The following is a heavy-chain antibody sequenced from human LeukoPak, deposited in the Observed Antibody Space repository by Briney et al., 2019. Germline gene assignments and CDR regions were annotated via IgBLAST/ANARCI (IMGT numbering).Heavy chain of an antibody. V-gene: IGHV3-33*01. Sequence: GRSLRLSCAASGFTFSSYGMHWSGQAQARGRKCWAVKCKEGVINNNADSVKGRFTISRDNSKNTLYLQMNSLRAEDTAVYYCARVSGYCSSTSCWTSPRDYYYYMDVWGKGTTVTVSS. D-gene: IGHD2-2*01. CDR3: ARVSGYCSSTSCWTSPRDYYYYMDV. J-gene: IGHJ6*03. CDR2: KCKEGVI. CDR1: GFTFSSYG.